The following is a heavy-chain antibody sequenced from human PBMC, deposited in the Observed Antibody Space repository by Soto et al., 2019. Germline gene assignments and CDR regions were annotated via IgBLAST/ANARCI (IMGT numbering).Heavy chain of an antibody. V-gene: IGHV3-30*18. CDR1: GFTFSAYG. CDR2: ISNDGNRQ. J-gene: IGHJ3*01. CDR3: AKDLYDYDSSGYYPH. Sequence: GGSLRLSCEVSGFTFSAYGMHWVRQAPGKGLEWVAAISNDGNRQLYADSVKGRFTISRDNSKNTLYLQMNSLRAEDTAVYYCAKDLYDYDSSGYYPHWGQGTMVTVSS. D-gene: IGHD3-22*01.